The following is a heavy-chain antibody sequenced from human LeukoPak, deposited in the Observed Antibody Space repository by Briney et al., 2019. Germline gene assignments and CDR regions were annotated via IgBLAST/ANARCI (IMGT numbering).Heavy chain of an antibody. J-gene: IGHJ4*02. CDR2: ISYDGSNK. V-gene: IGHV3-30*03. CDR1: RFTFSSYG. CDR3: ARVRAGYYCDN. Sequence: GRSLRLSCAASRFTFSSYGMHWVRQAPGKGLEWVAVISYDGSNKYYADSVKGRFTVSRDNSKNTLYLQMNSLRDEDTAVYYCARVRAGYYCDNWGQGTLVTVSS.